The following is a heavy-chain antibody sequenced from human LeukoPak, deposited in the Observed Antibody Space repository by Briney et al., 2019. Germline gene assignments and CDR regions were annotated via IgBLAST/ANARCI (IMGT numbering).Heavy chain of an antibody. CDR1: GFTSSSYA. J-gene: IGHJ6*02. V-gene: IGHV3-48*01. CDR2: ISSSSSTI. CDR3: ARDLTYYDILTGSYGMDV. D-gene: IGHD3-9*01. Sequence: PGGSLRLSCAASGFTSSSYALNWVRQAPGKGLEWVSYISSSSSTIYYADSVKGRFTISRDNAKNSLYLQMNSLRAEDTAVYYCARDLTYYDILTGSYGMDVWGQGTTVTVSS.